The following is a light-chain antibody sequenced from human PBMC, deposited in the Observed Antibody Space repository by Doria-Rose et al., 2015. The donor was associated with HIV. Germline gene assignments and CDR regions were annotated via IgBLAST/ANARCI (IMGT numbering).Light chain of an antibody. J-gene: IGKJ2*02. V-gene: IGKV1-39*01. CDR1: ESIISY. CDR2: AAS. Sequence: IRMTQSPSSLSASVGDRVTITCRASESIISYLNWYQQKPGKAPKLLIYAASSLQSGVPSRFSGSGSGTDFTLTISSLQPEDFAAYYCQQSCCTPSTFGQGTKLEIK. CDR3: QQSCCTPST.